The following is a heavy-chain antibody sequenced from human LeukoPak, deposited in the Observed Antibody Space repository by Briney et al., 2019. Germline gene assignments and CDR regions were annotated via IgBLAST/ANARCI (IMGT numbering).Heavy chain of an antibody. CDR2: IYYSGST. D-gene: IGHD2-8*01. CDR1: GGSISSSSYY. V-gene: IGHV4-39*01. CDR3: ARPHCTNGVCYSYFDY. J-gene: IGHJ4*02. Sequence: SETLSLTCTVSGGSISSSSYYWGWIRQPPGKGLEWIGSIYYSGSTYYNPSLKSRVTISVDTSKNQFSLKLSSVTAADTAVYYCARPHCTNGVCYSYFDYWGQGTLVTVSS.